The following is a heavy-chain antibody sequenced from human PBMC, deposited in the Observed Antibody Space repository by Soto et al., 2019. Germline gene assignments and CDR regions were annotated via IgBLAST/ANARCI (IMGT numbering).Heavy chain of an antibody. CDR2: IYYSGST. CDR1: GGSISSGGYY. D-gene: IGHD6-13*01. Sequence: SETLSLTCTVSGGSISSGGYYWSWLRQHPGKGLEWIGYIYYSGSTYYNPSLKSRVTISVDTSKNQFSLKLSSVTAEDTAVYYCAKDPQQLIVYFDYWGQGTQVTVSS. J-gene: IGHJ4*02. V-gene: IGHV4-31*03. CDR3: AKDPQQLIVYFDY.